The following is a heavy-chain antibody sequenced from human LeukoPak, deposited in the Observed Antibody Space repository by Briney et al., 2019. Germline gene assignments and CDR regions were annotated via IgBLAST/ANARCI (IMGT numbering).Heavy chain of an antibody. CDR3: ARVSVGLLGDAFDI. V-gene: IGHV4-39*07. CDR1: GGSISSSSYY. CDR2: IYYSGST. D-gene: IGHD2-21*02. J-gene: IGHJ3*02. Sequence: SETLSLTCTVSGGSISSSSYYWGWIRQPPGKGLEWIGSIYYSGSTYYNPSLKSRVTISVDTSKNQFSLKLSSVTAADTAVYYCARVSVGLLGDAFDIWGQGTMVTVSS.